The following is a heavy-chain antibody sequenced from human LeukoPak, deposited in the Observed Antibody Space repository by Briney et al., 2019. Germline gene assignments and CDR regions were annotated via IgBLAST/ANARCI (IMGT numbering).Heavy chain of an antibody. J-gene: IGHJ6*03. CDR2: VYSSGST. D-gene: IGHD5-24*01. Sequence: SETLSLTRTDSGGSISNYYWTWIRQPAGKGLEWIGHVYSSGSTNDNPSLKSRVTMSVDTSKKQFSLKLSSVTAADTAVYYCARGRDGYNPYYYYYMDVWGKGTTVTVSS. V-gene: IGHV4-4*07. CDR1: GGSISNYY. CDR3: ARGRDGYNPYYYYYMDV.